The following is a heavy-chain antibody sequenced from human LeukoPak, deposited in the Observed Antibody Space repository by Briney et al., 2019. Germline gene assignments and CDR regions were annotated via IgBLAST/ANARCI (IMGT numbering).Heavy chain of an antibody. CDR1: GGSISSYY. CDR3: ARSILVGATIYFDY. D-gene: IGHD1-26*01. V-gene: IGHV4-4*07. CDR2: IYTSGST. J-gene: IGHJ4*02. Sequence: SETLSLTCTVSGGSISSYYWSWIRQPAGKGLEWIGRIYTSGSTNYNPSLKSRVTMSVDTSKNQFSLKLRSVTAADTAVYYCARSILVGATIYFDYWGQGTLVTVSS.